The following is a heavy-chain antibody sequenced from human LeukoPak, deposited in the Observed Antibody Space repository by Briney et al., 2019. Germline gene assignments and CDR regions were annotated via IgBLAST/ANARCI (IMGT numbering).Heavy chain of an antibody. CDR2: IYTSGST. J-gene: IGHJ5*02. CDR3: AQSSSWFNWFDP. V-gene: IGHV4-4*09. CDR1: GGSISSYY. D-gene: IGHD6-13*01. Sequence: SETLSLTCTVSGGSISSYYWSRIRQPPGKGLEWIGYIYTSGSTNYNPSLKSRVTISVDTSKNQFSLKLSSVTAADTAVYYCAQSSSWFNWFDPWGQGTLVTVSS.